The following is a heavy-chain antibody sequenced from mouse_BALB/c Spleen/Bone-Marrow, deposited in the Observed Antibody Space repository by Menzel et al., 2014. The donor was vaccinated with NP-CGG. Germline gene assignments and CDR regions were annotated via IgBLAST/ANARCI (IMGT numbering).Heavy chain of an antibody. CDR1: GYTFTSYW. CDR3: TRYDYDWFAY. Sequence: VQLQQSGAELVRPGASVKLSCKASGYTFTSYWINWVKQRPGQGLEWIGNIYPSDSYTNYNQKFKDKATLTEDKSSSTAYMQLSSPTSEDSAVYYCTRYDYDWFAYWGQGTLVTVSA. J-gene: IGHJ3*01. V-gene: IGHV1-69*02. D-gene: IGHD2-4*01. CDR2: IYPSDSYT.